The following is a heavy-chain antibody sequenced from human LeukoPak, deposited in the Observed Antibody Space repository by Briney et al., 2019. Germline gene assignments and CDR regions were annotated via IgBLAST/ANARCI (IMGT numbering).Heavy chain of an antibody. CDR2: ISGSGDNT. D-gene: IGHD3-22*01. Sequence: GGSLRLSCVASGFSFGKYWMSWVRQAPGKGLEWVSGISGSGDNTYYADSVKGRFTISRDNSKNTLYVQVNSLGTEDTAAYYCAKGSYYDSSGSFYFDYWGQGTLVTVSS. CDR1: GFSFGKYW. CDR3: AKGSYYDSSGSFYFDY. V-gene: IGHV3-23*01. J-gene: IGHJ4*02.